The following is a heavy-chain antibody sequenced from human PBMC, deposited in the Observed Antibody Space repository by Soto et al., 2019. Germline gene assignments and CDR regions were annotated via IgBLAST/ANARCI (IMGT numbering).Heavy chain of an antibody. Sequence: EVQLVETGGGLIQPGGSLRLSCAASGFTVSSNYMSWVRQAPGKGQEWVSVIYSGGSTYYADSVKGRFTISRDNSKNTLYLQMNSLRAEDTAVYYCARTRSGYSSGWSFDYWGQGTLVTVSS. CDR2: IYSGGST. CDR1: GFTVSSNY. CDR3: ARTRSGYSSGWSFDY. D-gene: IGHD6-19*01. J-gene: IGHJ4*02. V-gene: IGHV3-53*02.